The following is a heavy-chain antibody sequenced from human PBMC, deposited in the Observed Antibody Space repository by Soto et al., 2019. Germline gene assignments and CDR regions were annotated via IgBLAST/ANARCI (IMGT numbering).Heavy chain of an antibody. V-gene: IGHV4-30-4*01. CDR3: ARVGVDLTRRHDYGDPTMDY. D-gene: IGHD4-17*01. CDR1: GGSISSGDYY. Sequence: SETLSLTCTVSGGSISSGDYYWSWIRQPPGKGLEWIGYIYYSGSTYYNPSLKSRVTMSVDTSKNQFSLKLSSVTAADTAVYYCARVGVDLTRRHDYGDPTMDYWGQGTLVTVSS. CDR2: IYYSGST. J-gene: IGHJ4*02.